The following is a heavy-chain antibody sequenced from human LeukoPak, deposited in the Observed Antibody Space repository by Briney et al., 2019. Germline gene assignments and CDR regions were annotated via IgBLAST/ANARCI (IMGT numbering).Heavy chain of an antibody. J-gene: IGHJ4*02. CDR2: IYYSGST. CDR3: ASQSFSSTSSLDD. CDR1: GGSISSYY. Sequence: SETLSLTCTVSGGSISSYYWSWVRQPPGKGLEWIGYIYYSGSTYYNPSLKSRVTISVDTSKNQFSLKLSSVTAADTAVYYCASQSFSSTSSLDDWGQGTLVTVSS. D-gene: IGHD2-2*01. V-gene: IGHV4-59*08.